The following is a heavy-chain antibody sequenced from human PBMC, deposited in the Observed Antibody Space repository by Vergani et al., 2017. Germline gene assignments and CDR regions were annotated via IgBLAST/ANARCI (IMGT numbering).Heavy chain of an antibody. V-gene: IGHV4-34*01. J-gene: IGHJ5*02. D-gene: IGHD6-13*01. CDR2: INHSGST. CDR1: GGSFSGYY. CDR3: ARGGYSIHRFDP. Sequence: QVQLQQWGAGLLKPSETLSLTCAVYGGSFSGYYWSWIRQPPGKGLEWIGEINHSGSTNYNPSLKSRVTISVDTSKNQFSLKLSSVTAADTAVYYCARGGYSIHRFDPWGQGTLVTVSS.